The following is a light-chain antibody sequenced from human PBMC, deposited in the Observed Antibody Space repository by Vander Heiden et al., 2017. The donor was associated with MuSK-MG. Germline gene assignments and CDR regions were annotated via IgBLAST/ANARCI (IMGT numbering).Light chain of an antibody. J-gene: IGKJ4*01. CDR1: QGINTA. V-gene: IGKV1-13*02. CDR2: DAS. CDR3: QQFDSYPNT. Sequence: AIQVTQSPSSLSAFVGDSVTITCRATQGINTAVAWYQQKPGKAPQLLIYDASSLESGVPPRFSGSGSGTDFTLSISSLQPEDSATYYCQQFDSYPNTFGGGTKVEI.